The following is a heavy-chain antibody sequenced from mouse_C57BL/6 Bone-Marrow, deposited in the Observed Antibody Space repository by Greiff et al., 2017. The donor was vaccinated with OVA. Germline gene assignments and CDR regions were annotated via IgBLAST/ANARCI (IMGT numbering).Heavy chain of an antibody. CDR2: INPYNGGT. CDR1: GYTFTDYY. D-gene: IGHD3-2*01. J-gene: IGHJ1*03. CDR3: ARDRSWYFDV. V-gene: IGHV1-19*01. Sequence: EVQLQQSGPVLVKPGASVKMSCKASGYTFTDYYMNWVKQSHGKSLEWIGVINPYNGGTSYNQKFTGKATLTVDKSSSTAYMERNSLTSEDAAVYYCARDRSWYFDVWGTGTTVTVSS.